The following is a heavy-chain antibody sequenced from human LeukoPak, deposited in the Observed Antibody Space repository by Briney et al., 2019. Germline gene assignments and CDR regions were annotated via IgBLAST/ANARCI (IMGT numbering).Heavy chain of an antibody. CDR2: ISFSSTHI. Sequence: GGALRLSCAASGFIFSNYGMSWVRQAPGKGLEWVSSISFSSTHIYYADSIQGRFTISRDNAENSLYLQMNSLKTEDTAVYYCTRGYSGNNWYAFDIWGQGTMVTVSS. CDR3: TRGYSGNNWYAFDI. V-gene: IGHV3-21*04. CDR1: GFIFSNYG. J-gene: IGHJ3*02. D-gene: IGHD1-26*01.